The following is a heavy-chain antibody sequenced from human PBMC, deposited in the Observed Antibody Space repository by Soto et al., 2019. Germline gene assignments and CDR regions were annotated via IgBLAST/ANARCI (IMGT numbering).Heavy chain of an antibody. V-gene: IGHV3-23*01. CDR1: GFTFSSYA. CDR3: AKVVVVITPPATEYFQH. J-gene: IGHJ1*01. Sequence: PGGSLRLSCAASGFTFSSYAMSWVRQAPGKGLEWVSAISGSGGSTYYADSVKGRFTISRDNSKNTLYLQMNSLRAEDAAVYYCAKVVVVITPPATEYFQHWGQGTLVTVSS. CDR2: ISGSGGST. D-gene: IGHD3-22*01.